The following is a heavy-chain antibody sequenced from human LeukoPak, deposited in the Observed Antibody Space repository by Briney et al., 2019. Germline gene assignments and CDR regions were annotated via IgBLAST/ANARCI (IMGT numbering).Heavy chain of an antibody. CDR3: ARDMLSQWQQPEGVLDY. J-gene: IGHJ4*02. Sequence: SETLSLTCTVSGYSISSGYYWGWIRQPPGKGLEWIGSIYYSGSTYYNPSLKSRVTISTDTSKNQFSLKLSSVTAADTAVYYCARDMLSQWQQPEGVLDYWGQGTLVTVSS. CDR2: IYYSGST. V-gene: IGHV4-38-2*02. D-gene: IGHD6-13*01. CDR1: GYSISSGYY.